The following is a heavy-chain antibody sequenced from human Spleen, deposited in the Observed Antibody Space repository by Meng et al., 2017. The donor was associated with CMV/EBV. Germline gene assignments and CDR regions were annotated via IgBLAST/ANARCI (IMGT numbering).Heavy chain of an antibody. CDR2: ISNRSTRI. V-gene: IGHV3-48*04. Sequence: GGSLRLSCAASGITFSRYSMNWVRQAPGKGLEWISYISNRSTRILYADSVRGRFTISRDNAKNSLFLQMSGLRAEDTAMYYCAKEGPPGSSHRLDYWGQGTLVTVSS. D-gene: IGHD6-6*01. CDR1: GITFSRYS. J-gene: IGHJ4*02. CDR3: AKEGPPGSSHRLDY.